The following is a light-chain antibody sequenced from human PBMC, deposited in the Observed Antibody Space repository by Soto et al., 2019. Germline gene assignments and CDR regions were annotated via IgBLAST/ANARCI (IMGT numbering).Light chain of an antibody. CDR2: AAS. CDR1: QTISSTY. CDR3: QQYGSSPKT. V-gene: IGKV3-20*01. J-gene: IGKJ1*01. Sequence: EIVFTQSPGTLSLSTGDRATLSCRASQTISSTYLAWYQQKPGQAPRLLIYAASTRATGIPDRFSGSGSGTDFTLTISRLEPEDFAVYYCQQYGSSPKTFGQGTKVAIK.